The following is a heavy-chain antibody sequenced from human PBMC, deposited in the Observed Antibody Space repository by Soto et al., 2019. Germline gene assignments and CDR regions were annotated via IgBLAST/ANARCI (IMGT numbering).Heavy chain of an antibody. Sequence: SETLSLTCTVSGGSISSGGYYWSWIRQHPGKGLEWIGYIYYGGSTYYNPSLKSRVTISVDTSKNQFSLKLSSVTAADTAVYYCARGPVAVAGLDFDYWGQGTLVTVSS. J-gene: IGHJ4*02. V-gene: IGHV4-31*03. CDR3: ARGPVAVAGLDFDY. CDR2: IYYGGST. CDR1: GGSISSGGYY. D-gene: IGHD6-19*01.